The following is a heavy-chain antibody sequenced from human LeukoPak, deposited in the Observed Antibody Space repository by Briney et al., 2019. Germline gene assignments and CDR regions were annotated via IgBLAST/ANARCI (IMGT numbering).Heavy chain of an antibody. V-gene: IGHV3-48*03. CDR1: GFTFSSYE. Sequence: PGGSLRLSCAASGFTFSSYEMNWVRQAPGKGLEWVSYISSSGSTIYYADSVKGRFTISRDNAKNSLYLQMNSLRAEDTAVYYCARVSWYYMDVWGKGTTVTISS. CDR2: ISSSGSTI. CDR3: ARVSWYYMDV. J-gene: IGHJ6*03.